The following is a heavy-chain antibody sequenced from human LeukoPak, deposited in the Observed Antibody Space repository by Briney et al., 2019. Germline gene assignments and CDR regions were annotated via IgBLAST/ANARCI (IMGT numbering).Heavy chain of an antibody. CDR1: GFTFDDFG. D-gene: IGHD6-13*01. CDR2: INWNGGSI. V-gene: IGHV3-20*04. Sequence: GGSLRLSCAASGFTFDDFGMTWVRQAPGKGLEWVSGINWNGGSIGYADSVKGRFTISRDNAKKSLYLQMNSLRAEDTALYYCVRGQATAWGLDYWGQGTLVTVSS. J-gene: IGHJ4*02. CDR3: VRGQATAWGLDY.